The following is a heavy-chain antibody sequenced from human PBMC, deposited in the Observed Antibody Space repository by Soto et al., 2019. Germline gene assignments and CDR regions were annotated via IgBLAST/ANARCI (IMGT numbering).Heavy chain of an antibody. CDR2: IFSNDEK. CDR3: ARSDRRGGWFDP. J-gene: IGHJ5*02. V-gene: IGHV2-26*01. CDR1: GFSLSNARMG. Sequence: QVTLKESGPVLVKPTETLTPTCTVSGFSLSNARMGVSWIRQPPGKALEWLAHIFSNDEKSYSTSLKSRLTISKDTSKSQVVLTMTNMDPVDTATYYCARSDRRGGWFDPWGQGTLVTVSS. D-gene: IGHD3-22*01.